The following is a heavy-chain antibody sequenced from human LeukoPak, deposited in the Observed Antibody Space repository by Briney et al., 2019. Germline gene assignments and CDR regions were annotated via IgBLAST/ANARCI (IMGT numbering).Heavy chain of an antibody. CDR3: AGQTNYYYYGMDV. CDR1: GGSISSYY. V-gene: IGHV4-59*01. CDR2: IYYSGST. Sequence: SETLSLTCTVSGGSISSYYWSWIRQPPGKGLEWIGSIYYSGSTYYNPSLKSRVTISVDTSKNQFSLKLSSVTAADTAVYYCAGQTNYYYYGMDVWGQGTTVTVSS. J-gene: IGHJ6*02.